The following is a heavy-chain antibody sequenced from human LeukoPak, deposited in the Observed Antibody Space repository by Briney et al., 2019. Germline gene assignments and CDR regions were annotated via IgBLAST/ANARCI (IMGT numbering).Heavy chain of an antibody. CDR2: IRYDGSNK. J-gene: IGHJ6*02. V-gene: IGHV3-30*02. CDR3: ARGQQLALYYYYYGMDV. D-gene: IGHD6-13*01. CDR1: GFTFSSYG. Sequence: GGSLRLSCTASGFTFSSYGMHWVRQAPGKGLEWVAFIRYDGSNKYYADSVKGRFTISRDNSKNTLYLQMNSLRAEDTAVYYCARGQQLALYYYYYGMDVWGQGTTVTVSS.